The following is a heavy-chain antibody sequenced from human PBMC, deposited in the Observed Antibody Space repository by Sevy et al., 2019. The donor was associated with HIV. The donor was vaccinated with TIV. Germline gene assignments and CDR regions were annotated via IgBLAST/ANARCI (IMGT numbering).Heavy chain of an antibody. V-gene: IGHV3-7*03. CDR2: IKQDGSEK. D-gene: IGHD3-16*02. Sequence: GGSLRLSCAASGFTFSSYWMSWVRQAPGKGLEWVANIKQDGSEKYYVDSVKGRFTISRDNAKNSLYLQMNSLSTEDTAVYFCASGDVRGSYREIDAFDIWGQGTMVTVSS. CDR1: GFTFSSYW. J-gene: IGHJ3*02. CDR3: ASGDVRGSYREIDAFDI.